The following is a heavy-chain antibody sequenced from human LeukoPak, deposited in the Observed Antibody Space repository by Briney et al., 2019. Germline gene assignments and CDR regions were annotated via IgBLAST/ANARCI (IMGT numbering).Heavy chain of an antibody. V-gene: IGHV4-34*01. CDR1: GGSFSDYF. Sequence: SETLSLTCAVYGGSFSDYFWSWIRQPPGKGLEWIGEINHNGRTNYKPSLKSRVSISVDTSKNQFSLELSSVTAADTAVYYCARRNLLHSIAAAGDCFDYWGQGTLVTVSS. CDR2: INHNGRT. CDR3: ARRNLLHSIAAAGDCFDY. J-gene: IGHJ4*02. D-gene: IGHD6-13*01.